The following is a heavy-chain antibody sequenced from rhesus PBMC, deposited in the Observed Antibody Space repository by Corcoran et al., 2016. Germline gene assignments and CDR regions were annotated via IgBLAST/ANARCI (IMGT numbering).Heavy chain of an antibody. CDR2: IHVSGRNT. D-gene: IGHD1-32*01. V-gene: IGHV4-169*02. CDR1: GDSISSYY. CDR3: ASDQGIGTSPGGFDV. Sequence: QVQLQESGPGLVKPSETLSVTCAVSGDSISSYYWNWIRQSPGKGLEWIGYIHVSGRNTNYNPSLKSRVTLSVDTSKNQFSLKLNSVTAADTAVFYCASDQGIGTSPGGFDVWGAGVLVTVSS. J-gene: IGHJ5-1*01.